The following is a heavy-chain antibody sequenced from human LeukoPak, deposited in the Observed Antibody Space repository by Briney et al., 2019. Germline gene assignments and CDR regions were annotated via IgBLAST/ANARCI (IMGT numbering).Heavy chain of an antibody. V-gene: IGHV3-30*02. D-gene: IGHD5-24*01. CDR1: GFTFSSYG. CDR3: AKDRDLGSWLQLRTPFDY. J-gene: IGHJ4*02. Sequence: GGSLRLSCAASGFTFSSYGMHWVRHAPAKGLEWVAFIRYDASNKYYAHSVKARFTISRDHSKNTLYLQMNSLRADDTAGYHCAKDRDLGSWLQLRTPFDYWGQGTLVTVSS. CDR2: IRYDASNK.